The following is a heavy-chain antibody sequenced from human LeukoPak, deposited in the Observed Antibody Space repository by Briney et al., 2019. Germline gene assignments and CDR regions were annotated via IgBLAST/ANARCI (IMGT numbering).Heavy chain of an antibody. CDR2: INHSGST. V-gene: IGHV4-34*01. CDR1: SGSFSGYY. Sequence: SETLSLTCAVYSGSFSGYYWSWIRQPPGKGLEWIGEINHSGSTNYNPSLKSRVTISVDTSKNQFSLKLSSVTAADTAVYYCARGGGIAAAGRPYNWFDPWGQGTLVTVSS. CDR3: ARGGGIAAAGRPYNWFDP. J-gene: IGHJ5*02. D-gene: IGHD6-13*01.